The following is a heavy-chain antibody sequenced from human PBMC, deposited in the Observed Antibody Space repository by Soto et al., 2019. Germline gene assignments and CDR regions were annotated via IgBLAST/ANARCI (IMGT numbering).Heavy chain of an antibody. CDR3: ATERELVVVAETTIHYSGMDA. CDR1: GFTFSSFW. D-gene: IGHD2-15*01. V-gene: IGHV3-7*03. CDR2: INQDGSEK. J-gene: IGHJ6*02. Sequence: GARRLSCAASGFTFSSFWMAWVRQAPGKGLEWVANINQDGSEKYYVDSMKGRFTISRDNAKNSLYLEMNSLRAEHTAVYYCATERELVVVAETTIHYSGMDAWGQGTTVTVSS.